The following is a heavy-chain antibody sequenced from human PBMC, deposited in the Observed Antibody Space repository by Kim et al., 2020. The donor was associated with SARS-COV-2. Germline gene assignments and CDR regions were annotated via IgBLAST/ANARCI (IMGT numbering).Heavy chain of an antibody. D-gene: IGHD6-25*01. CDR2: IYYGGSI. J-gene: IGHJ4*02. V-gene: IGHV4-31*03. Sequence: SETLSLTCTVSGASISIPGYYWSWIRQHPGKRLEWIGSIYYGGSIYYKPSLKSRATISIAASKNQFSLDLRSVTAVDTALLFFTRGLDLRPDVCGQGTL. CDR1: GASISIPGYY. CDR3: TRGLDLRPDV.